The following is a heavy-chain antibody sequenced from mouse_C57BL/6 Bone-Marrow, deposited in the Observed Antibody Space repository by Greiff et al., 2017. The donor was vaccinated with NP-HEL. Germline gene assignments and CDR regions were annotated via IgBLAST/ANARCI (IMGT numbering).Heavy chain of an antibody. J-gene: IGHJ2*01. D-gene: IGHD1-1*02. V-gene: IGHV1-81*01. CDR3: ALLYYHFGY. CDR1: GFNFTSYG. CDR2: IYPKSGNT. Sequence: VQLQESGAELARPGASVKLSCTASGFNFTSYGMRWVKQRPGQGLEWIGEIYPKSGNTYYTQKFQGKATLPADKSSTTAYMELRSLTSEDTAVTFCALLYYHFGYGGPGTTLTVSS.